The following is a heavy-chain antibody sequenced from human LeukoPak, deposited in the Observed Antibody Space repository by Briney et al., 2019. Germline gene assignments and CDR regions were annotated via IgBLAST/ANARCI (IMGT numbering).Heavy chain of an antibody. CDR3: ARGNMVVEYQLLSSFNYYYYYMDV. Sequence: ASVKVSCKASGYTFTSYFVHWVRQAPGQGLEWMGTINPNDGTPFYAQNFQGRVTMTRDTSTSTFYMELSSLRSEDTAVYYCARGNMVVEYQLLSSFNYYYYYMDVWGKGTTVTVSS. CDR2: INPNDGTP. V-gene: IGHV1-46*01. D-gene: IGHD2-2*01. CDR1: GYTFTSYF. J-gene: IGHJ6*03.